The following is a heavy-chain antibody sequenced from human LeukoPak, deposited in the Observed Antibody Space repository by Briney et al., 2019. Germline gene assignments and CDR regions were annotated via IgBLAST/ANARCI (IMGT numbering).Heavy chain of an antibody. CDR3: ARAHSSSPTFDL. D-gene: IGHD6-6*01. Sequence: RSLRLSCAASGFTFSDYGIHWVRQAPGQGLEWVALIWYDGSKKYYADSVKGRFTISRDNTKNTLYLQLNSLRADDTAVYYCARAHSSSPTFDLWGQGTLVTVSS. J-gene: IGHJ4*02. CDR1: GFTFSDYG. CDR2: IWYDGSKK. V-gene: IGHV3-33*01.